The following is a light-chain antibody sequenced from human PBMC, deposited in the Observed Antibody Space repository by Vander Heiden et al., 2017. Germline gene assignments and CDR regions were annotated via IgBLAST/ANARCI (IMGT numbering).Light chain of an antibody. CDR3: SSYTSSNSWV. J-gene: IGLJ3*02. CDR1: SRDLVPSHY. V-gene: IGLV2-14*01. Sequence: QSALTQPASVSGSPGPSIPISCTGTSRDLVPSHYVPWYQQHPGKVPKLMIYEGSNRPSGVSNRFSGSKSGNTASLTISGLQAEDEADYFCSSYTSSNSWVFGGGTKLTVL. CDR2: EGS.